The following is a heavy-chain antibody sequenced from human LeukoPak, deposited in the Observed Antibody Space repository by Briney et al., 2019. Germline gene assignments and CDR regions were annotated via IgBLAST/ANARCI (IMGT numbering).Heavy chain of an antibody. Sequence: ASVKVSCKASGYTFTGYYMRWVRQAPGQGLEWMGWINPNSGGTNYAQKFQGRVTMTRDTSISTAYMELSRLRSDDTAVYYCASQWIQLWSSFDYWGQGTLVTVSS. J-gene: IGHJ4*02. CDR1: GYTFTGYY. CDR2: INPNSGGT. V-gene: IGHV1-2*02. CDR3: ASQWIQLWSSFDY. D-gene: IGHD5-18*01.